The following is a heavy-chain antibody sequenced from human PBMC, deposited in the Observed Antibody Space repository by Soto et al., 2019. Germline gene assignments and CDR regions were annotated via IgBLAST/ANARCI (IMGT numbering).Heavy chain of an antibody. V-gene: IGHV5-51*01. CDR2: IYPGDSDT. CDR3: ARQGRCSSASCYTGANFYYYGMDV. CDR1: GYSFTSYW. D-gene: IGHD2-2*02. J-gene: IGHJ6*02. Sequence: GESLKISCKGSGYSFTSYWIGWVRQMPGKGLERMGIIYPGDSDTRYSPSFQGQVTISADKSISTAYLQWSSLQASDTAIYYCARQGRCSSASCYTGANFYYYGMDVWGQGTTVTV.